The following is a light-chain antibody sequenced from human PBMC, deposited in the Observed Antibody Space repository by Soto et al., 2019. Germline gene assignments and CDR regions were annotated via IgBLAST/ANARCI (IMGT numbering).Light chain of an antibody. J-gene: IGLJ1*01. CDR1: SSNIGSNT. CDR3: AAWDGSLNGYV. V-gene: IGLV1-44*01. Sequence: QSVLTQPPSTSGTPGQRVTISCSGSSSNIGSNTVNWYQHLAGTAPKLLIYRNNQRPSGVPDRFSGSKSGTSASLAISGLQSEDEADYYCAAWDGSLNGYVFGTGTKVTVL. CDR2: RNN.